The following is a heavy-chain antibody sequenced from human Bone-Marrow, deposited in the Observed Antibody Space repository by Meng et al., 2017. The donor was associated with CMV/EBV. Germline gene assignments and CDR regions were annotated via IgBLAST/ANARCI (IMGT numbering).Heavy chain of an antibody. CDR3: ARGRVSSSWSYYYYYYGMDV. Sequence: GAYLKIFSAAPGFTLSSYDMHWVRQATGKGLEWVSAIGTAGDTYYPGSVKGRFTISRENAKNSLYLQMNSLRAGDTAVYYCARGRVSSSWSYYYYYYGMDVWGHGTTVTVSS. D-gene: IGHD6-13*01. J-gene: IGHJ6*02. CDR2: IGTAGDT. CDR1: GFTLSSYD. V-gene: IGHV3-13*01.